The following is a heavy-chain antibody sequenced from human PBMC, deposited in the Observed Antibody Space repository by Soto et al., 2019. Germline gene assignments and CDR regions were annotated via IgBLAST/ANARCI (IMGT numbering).Heavy chain of an antibody. J-gene: IGHJ3*02. CDR3: ATDSSVDAFDI. Sequence: QVQLVESGGGVVQPGRSLRLSCVASGFTFSSYGMHWVRQAPGKGLEWVAVISYDGSNKYYADSVKGRFTISRDNSKNTLYLQMNSLRAEDTAVYYCATDSSVDAFDIWGQGTMVTVSS. V-gene: IGHV3-30*03. CDR1: GFTFSSYG. D-gene: IGHD3-22*01. CDR2: ISYDGSNK.